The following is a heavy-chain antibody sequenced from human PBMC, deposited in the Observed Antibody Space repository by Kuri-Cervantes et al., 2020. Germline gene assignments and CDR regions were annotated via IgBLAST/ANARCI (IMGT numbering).Heavy chain of an antibody. Sequence: ASVKVSCKASGYTFTSYGISWVRQAPGQGLEWMGWISAYNGNTNYAQNLQGRVTMTTDTSTSTAYMELRSLRSDDTAVYYCARGSPGRWLQLEFDYWGQGTLVTVSS. D-gene: IGHD5-24*01. V-gene: IGHV1-18*01. CDR3: ARGSPGRWLQLEFDY. CDR1: GYTFTSYG. J-gene: IGHJ4*02. CDR2: ISAYNGNT.